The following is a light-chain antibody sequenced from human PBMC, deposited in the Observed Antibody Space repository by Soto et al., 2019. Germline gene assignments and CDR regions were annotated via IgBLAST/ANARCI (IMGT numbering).Light chain of an antibody. CDR2: YDS. CDR3: QVWDSSSDHGV. Sequence: SYELTQPPSMSVAPGKTARITCGGNNIGSKSVHWYQQKPGQAPVLVIYYDSDRPSGIPERFSGSNSGNTATLTISRVEAGDEADYYCQVWDSSSDHGVFGGGTKVTVL. J-gene: IGLJ3*02. V-gene: IGLV3-21*04. CDR1: NIGSKS.